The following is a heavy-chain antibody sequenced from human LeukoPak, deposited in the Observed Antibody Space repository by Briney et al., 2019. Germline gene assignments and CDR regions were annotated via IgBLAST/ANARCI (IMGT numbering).Heavy chain of an antibody. Sequence: PGGSLRLSCAASGFTFSSYAMSWVRQAPGKGLEWVSTAGHSFGTTYYADSVKGRFIISRDDSKNTVSLQMSSLRAEDTAIYYCVPHPGGNFPGFAYWGQGTLVTVSS. V-gene: IGHV3-23*01. CDR2: AGHSFGTT. CDR1: GFTFSSYA. CDR3: VPHPGGNFPGFAY. J-gene: IGHJ4*02. D-gene: IGHD1-26*01.